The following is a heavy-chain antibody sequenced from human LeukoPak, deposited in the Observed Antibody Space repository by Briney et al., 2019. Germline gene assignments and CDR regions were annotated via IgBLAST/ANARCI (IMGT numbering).Heavy chain of an antibody. D-gene: IGHD5-12*01. CDR2: ISGSGYST. J-gene: IGHJ4*02. CDR3: AKEAGYSGYDYPDY. Sequence: QSGGSLRLSCAASGFTFSSYAMSWVRQAPGKGLEWVSAISGSGYSTYYADSVKGRFTISRDNSKDTLYLQMNSLRAEDTAVYYCAKEAGYSGYDYPDYWGQGTLVTVSS. CDR1: GFTFSSYA. V-gene: IGHV3-23*01.